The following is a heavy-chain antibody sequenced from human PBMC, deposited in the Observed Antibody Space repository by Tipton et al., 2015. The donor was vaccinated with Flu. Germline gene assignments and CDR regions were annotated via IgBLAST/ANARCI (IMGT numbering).Heavy chain of an antibody. CDR1: GGSISSYY. J-gene: IGHJ6*02. V-gene: IGHV4-59*08. Sequence: LRLSCTVSGGSISSYYWSWIRQPPGKGLEWIGYIYYSGSTNYNPSLKSRVTISVDTSKNQFSLKLSSVTAADTAVYYCARSLNRCSGGSCYSGYYYYYGMDVWGQGTTVTVSS. CDR3: ARSLNRCSGGSCYSGYYYYYGMDV. CDR2: IYYSGST. D-gene: IGHD2-15*01.